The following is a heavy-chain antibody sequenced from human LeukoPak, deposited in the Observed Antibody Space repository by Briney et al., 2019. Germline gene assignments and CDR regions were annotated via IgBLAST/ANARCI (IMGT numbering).Heavy chain of an antibody. CDR1: GGSISRSSHY. CDR2: IYYSGNT. CDR3: ADYSPLDAFEI. V-gene: IGHV4-39*07. J-gene: IGHJ3*02. Sequence: SETLSLTCTVSGGSISRSSHYWGWIRQPPGKGLEWIANIYYSGNTYYNPSLKSRVTISVDTSKNQFSLRLTSVTAADTALYFCADYSPLDAFEIWGRGTEVTVSS. D-gene: IGHD2-15*01.